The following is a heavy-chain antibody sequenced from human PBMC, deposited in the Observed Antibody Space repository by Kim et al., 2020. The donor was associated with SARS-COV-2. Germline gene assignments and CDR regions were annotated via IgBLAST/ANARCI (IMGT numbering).Heavy chain of an antibody. Sequence: GGSLRLSCAASGFTFSSYAMHWVRQAPGKGLEWVAVISYDGSNKYYADSVKGRFTISRDNSKNTLYLQMNSLRAEDTAVYYCARDKGGAYGDGSYWYFDLWGRGTLVTVSS. V-gene: IGHV3-30*04. CDR1: GFTFSSYA. D-gene: IGHD4-17*01. J-gene: IGHJ2*01. CDR3: ARDKGGAYGDGSYWYFDL. CDR2: ISYDGSNK.